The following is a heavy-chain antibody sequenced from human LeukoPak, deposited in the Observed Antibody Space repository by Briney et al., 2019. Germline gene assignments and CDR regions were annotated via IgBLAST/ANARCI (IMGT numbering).Heavy chain of an antibody. CDR2: IIPIFGTA. CDR1: GGTFSSYA. Sequence: GASVKVSCKASGGTFSSYAISWVRQAPGQGLEWMGGIIPIFGTANYAQKFQGRVTITADESTSTAYMEPSSLRSEDTAVYYCARGFYYYYYGMDVWGQGTTVTVSS. CDR3: ARGFYYYYYGMDV. J-gene: IGHJ6*02. V-gene: IGHV1-69*13.